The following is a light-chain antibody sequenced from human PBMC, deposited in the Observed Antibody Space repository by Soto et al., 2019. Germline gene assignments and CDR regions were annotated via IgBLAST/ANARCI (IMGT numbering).Light chain of an antibody. J-gene: IGKJ3*01. CDR1: QSVSSSY. Sequence: EIVLTQSPGTLSLSPGERATLSCRASQSVSSSYLAWYQQKPGQAPRLLIYGASSRATGIPERLSGSGSGTDFTLTISRLEPEDVAVYYCQQYGSSPVFTFGPGTKVDIK. V-gene: IGKV3-20*01. CDR2: GAS. CDR3: QQYGSSPVFT.